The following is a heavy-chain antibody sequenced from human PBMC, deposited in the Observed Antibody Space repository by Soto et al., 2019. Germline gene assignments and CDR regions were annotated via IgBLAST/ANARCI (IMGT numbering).Heavy chain of an antibody. J-gene: IGHJ4*02. D-gene: IGHD2-15*01. CDR2: INTSNDNK. V-gene: IGHV1-18*01. Sequence: GASVKVSCKASGYTFTNNGISWVRQAPGEGLEWVGWINTSNDNKLYAQKLQGRLTLTTDTSTSTAYMDLTTLRSDDTAVYFCARDPGAASFDFWAQGTLVTVSS. CDR3: ARDPGAASFDF. CDR1: GYTFTNNG.